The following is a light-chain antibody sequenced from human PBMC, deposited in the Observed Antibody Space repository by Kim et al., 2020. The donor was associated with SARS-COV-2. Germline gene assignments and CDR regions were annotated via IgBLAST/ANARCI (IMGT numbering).Light chain of an antibody. Sequence: VPISCKESSSNIGVGDDVHCYQLITGTGPKLISYGNGRRPSGVPDRFTGSKSGTAASLAITGLQAEDEADYYCQSYDRSLSGFVLFGGGTQRTVL. J-gene: IGLJ2*01. CDR1: SSNIGVGDD. CDR2: GNG. CDR3: QSYDRSLSGFVL. V-gene: IGLV1-40*01.